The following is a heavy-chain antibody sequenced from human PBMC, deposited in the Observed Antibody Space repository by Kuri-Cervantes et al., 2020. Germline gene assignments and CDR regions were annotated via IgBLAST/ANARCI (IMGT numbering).Heavy chain of an antibody. V-gene: IGHV3-30*19. D-gene: IGHD4-17*01. CDR1: GFTFSSYG. CDR2: IWYDGSNK. J-gene: IGHJ6*02. Sequence: GESLKISCAASGFTFSSYGMHWVRQAPGKGLEWVAVIWYDGSNKYYADSVTGRFTISRDNSKNTLYLQMNSLRAEDTAVYYCARGPFMTTVTTDLLNYYYYGMDVWGQGTTVTVSS. CDR3: ARGPFMTTVTTDLLNYYYYGMDV.